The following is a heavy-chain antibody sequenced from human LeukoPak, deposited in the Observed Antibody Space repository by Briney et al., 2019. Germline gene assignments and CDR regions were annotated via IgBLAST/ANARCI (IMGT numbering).Heavy chain of an antibody. D-gene: IGHD4-17*01. CDR1: GFNFSRYS. CDR3: ARDLTTVTTIPFDY. V-gene: IGHV3-48*04. Sequence: GALRLSCAGSGFNFSRYSMNWVRQAPGEGLGGGSYISSSSSTIYYADSVKGRFTISRNNAKNSLYLQMNSLRAEDTAVYYCARDLTTVTTIPFDYWGQGTLVTVSS. J-gene: IGHJ4*02. CDR2: ISSSSSTI.